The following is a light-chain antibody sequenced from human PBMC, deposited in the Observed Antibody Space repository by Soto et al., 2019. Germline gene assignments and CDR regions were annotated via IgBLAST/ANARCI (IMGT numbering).Light chain of an antibody. CDR3: QQYDVYFWK. J-gene: IGKJ1*01. Sequence: IQITQSPSSPAGSVGDRVTLTCRASQTISSWLAWYQQKPGKAPNLLISKASILQSGVPSRFSGSGSGTEFTLTISSLQPDDFATYYCQQYDVYFWKFGQGTKGAIK. CDR2: KAS. V-gene: IGKV1-5*03. CDR1: QTISSW.